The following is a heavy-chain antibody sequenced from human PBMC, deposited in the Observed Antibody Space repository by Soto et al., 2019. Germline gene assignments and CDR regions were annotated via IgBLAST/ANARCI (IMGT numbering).Heavy chain of an antibody. J-gene: IGHJ3*01. CDR1: GGSSSSYY. V-gene: IGHV4-59*01. Sequence: SETLCLRWTVAGGSSSSYYWSWIRQPPGKGLEWIGYIYYSGSTNYNPSLKSRVTISVDTSKNQSSLKLSSVTAADTAVYYCARVWGGAFDFWGQGTMVTVSS. CDR3: ARVWGGAFDF. D-gene: IGHD3-10*01. CDR2: IYYSGST.